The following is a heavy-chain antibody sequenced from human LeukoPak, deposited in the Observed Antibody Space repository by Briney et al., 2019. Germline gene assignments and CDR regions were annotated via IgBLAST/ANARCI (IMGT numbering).Heavy chain of an antibody. Sequence: GASVKVSCKASGYTFTSYGISWVRQAPGQGLEWMGWISAYNGNTNYAQKLQGRVTMTRNTSISTAYMELSSLRSEDTAVYYCARKGETSNTDYWGQGTLVTVSS. CDR2: ISAYNGNT. CDR3: ARKGETSNTDY. CDR1: GYTFTSYG. V-gene: IGHV1-18*01. D-gene: IGHD3-16*01. J-gene: IGHJ4*02.